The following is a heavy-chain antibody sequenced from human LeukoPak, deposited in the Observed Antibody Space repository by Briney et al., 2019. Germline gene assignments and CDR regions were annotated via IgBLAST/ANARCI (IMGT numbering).Heavy chain of an antibody. CDR2: IYYHENT. V-gene: IGHV4-39*01. D-gene: IGHD1-1*01. J-gene: IGHJ4*02. CDR1: GASINSDTYY. Sequence: SETLSLTCTVSGASINSDTYYWGWIRQAPGKGLEWIGSIYYHENTYYNSSLKSRVTISVDTSKNQFSLKLNSVTAADTAVYFCARRAYSAAYWKHFDYWGQGTLVTVSS. CDR3: ARRAYSAAYWKHFDY.